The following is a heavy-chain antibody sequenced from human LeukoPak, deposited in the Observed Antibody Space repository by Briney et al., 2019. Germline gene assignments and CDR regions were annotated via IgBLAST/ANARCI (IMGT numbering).Heavy chain of an antibody. CDR3: ARDLTPGAPDYFDY. Sequence: PGWSLTLSCAASGFTFGSYAMHWVRQPPGKGLEWVAVIAHDETNRFYADSVKGRFTISRDNSMNTLYLRMDSLRPEDTAVYFCARDLTPGAPDYFDYWGQATLVTVSS. J-gene: IGHJ4*02. D-gene: IGHD2-2*01. V-gene: IGHV3-30*04. CDR2: IAHDETNR. CDR1: GFTFGSYA.